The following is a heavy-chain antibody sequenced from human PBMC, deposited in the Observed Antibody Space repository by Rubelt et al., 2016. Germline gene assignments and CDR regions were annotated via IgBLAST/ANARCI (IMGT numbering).Heavy chain of an antibody. J-gene: IGHJ2*01. CDR3: ARGDCSSTSCYGKWYFDL. Sequence: QVQLQESGPGLVKPSGTLSLTCAVSGGSISSSNWWSWVRQPPGKGLEWIGEIYHSGSTNYNPSLKGRVTISVDKSKNQYSLKLSSVTAADTAVYYCARGDCSSTSCYGKWYFDLWGRGTLVTVSS. D-gene: IGHD2-2*01. V-gene: IGHV4-4*02. CDR2: IYHSGST. CDR1: GGSISSSNW.